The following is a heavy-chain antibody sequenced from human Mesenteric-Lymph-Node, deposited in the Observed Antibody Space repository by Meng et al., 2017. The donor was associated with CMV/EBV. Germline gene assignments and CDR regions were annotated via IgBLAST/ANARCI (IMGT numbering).Heavy chain of an antibody. V-gene: IGHV3-20*04. Sequence: GESLKISCAASGFTVSSNYMSWVRQAPGKGLEWVSGIMWNGGSADYADSVKGRFTISRDNANNSLYLQMNSLRGEDTGMYYCVRDRWLVSDNWGQGALVTVSS. CDR3: VRDRWLVSDN. J-gene: IGHJ4*02. CDR1: GFTVSSNY. CDR2: IMWNGGSA. D-gene: IGHD6-19*01.